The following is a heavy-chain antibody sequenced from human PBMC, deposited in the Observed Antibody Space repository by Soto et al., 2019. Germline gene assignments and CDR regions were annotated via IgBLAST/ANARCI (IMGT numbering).Heavy chain of an antibody. CDR3: AKDRQTGDFLVITCHDS. J-gene: IGHJ4*02. V-gene: IGHV1-69*01. CDR1: GGTFSSYA. CDR2: IIPIFGTA. D-gene: IGHD3-9*01. Sequence: QVQLVQSGAEVKKPGSSVKVSCKASGGTFSSYAISWVRQAPGQGLEWMGGIIPIFGTANYAQKFQGRVTITADESTSTAYMELSSLRSEDTAVYYCAKDRQTGDFLVITCHDSWGQGTLVTVSS.